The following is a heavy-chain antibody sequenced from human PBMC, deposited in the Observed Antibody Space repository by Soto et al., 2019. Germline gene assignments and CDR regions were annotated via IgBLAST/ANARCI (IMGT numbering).Heavy chain of an antibody. Sequence: QVQLHQRGAGLLKPSETLSLTCGVYNGSFTGNYWAWIRQAPGKGLEWIGEINHSGFANYNPSLKSRVAISLDTSKTQVSLSLTSVTVADRAIYYCARGHGRFAHWGQGTLVTVSS. CDR3: ARGHGRFAH. CDR1: NGSFTGNY. J-gene: IGHJ4*02. CDR2: INHSGFA. V-gene: IGHV4-34*01.